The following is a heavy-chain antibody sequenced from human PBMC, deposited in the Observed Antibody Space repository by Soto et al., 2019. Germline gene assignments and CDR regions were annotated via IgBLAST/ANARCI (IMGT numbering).Heavy chain of an antibody. Sequence: QVQLVQSGAEVKKPGSSVKVSCKASGGTFSSYAISWVRQAPGQGLEWMGGIIPIFGTANYAQKFQGRVTITADESTSTAYMELSSLRSEDTAVYYCARELGRGAQQLVDYYYGMDVWGQGTTVTVSS. CDR1: GGTFSSYA. CDR3: ARELGRGAQQLVDYYYGMDV. CDR2: IIPIFGTA. V-gene: IGHV1-69*01. D-gene: IGHD6-6*01. J-gene: IGHJ6*02.